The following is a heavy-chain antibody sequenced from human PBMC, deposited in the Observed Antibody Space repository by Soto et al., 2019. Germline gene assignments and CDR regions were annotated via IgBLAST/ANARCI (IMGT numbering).Heavy chain of an antibody. CDR2: INHSGST. J-gene: IGHJ3*02. D-gene: IGHD2-2*01. Sequence: SETLSLTCAVYGGSFSGYYWSWIRQPPGKGLEWIGEINHSGSTNYNPSLKSRVTISVDTSKNQFSLKLSSVTAADTAVYYCARFQVPAADDAFDIWGQGTMVTVSS. CDR3: ARFQVPAADDAFDI. CDR1: GGSFSGYY. V-gene: IGHV4-34*01.